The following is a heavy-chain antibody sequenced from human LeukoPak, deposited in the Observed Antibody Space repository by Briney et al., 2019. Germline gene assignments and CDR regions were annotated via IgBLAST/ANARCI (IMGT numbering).Heavy chain of an antibody. D-gene: IGHD1-26*01. CDR2: ISGSGYAI. J-gene: IGHJ4*02. CDR3: ARLSGTYSRGGDH. CDR1: GFTFSNFH. Sequence: PGGSLRLSCTASGFTFSNFHMSWIRQAPGKGLEWVSHISGSGYAIHHPGSVKGRFTISRDNAKNSLYLQMNSLRDEDSAVYYCARLSGTYSRGGDHWGQGTLVTVSS. V-gene: IGHV3-11*01.